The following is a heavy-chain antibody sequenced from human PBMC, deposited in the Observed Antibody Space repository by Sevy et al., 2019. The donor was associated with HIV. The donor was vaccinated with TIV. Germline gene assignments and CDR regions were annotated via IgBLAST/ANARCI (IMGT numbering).Heavy chain of an antibody. J-gene: IGHJ6*02. CDR1: GFTFDDYT. Sequence: GGSLRLSCRASGFTFDDYTMSWVRQAPGKGLELVAFIRSKAYGGTTEYAASVKGRFTISRDESKSIAYLQMNSLKTEDTAVYYCTRVEGAADWGMDVWGQGTTVTVSS. V-gene: IGHV3-49*04. CDR2: IRSKAYGGTT. CDR3: TRVEGAADWGMDV. D-gene: IGHD1-26*01.